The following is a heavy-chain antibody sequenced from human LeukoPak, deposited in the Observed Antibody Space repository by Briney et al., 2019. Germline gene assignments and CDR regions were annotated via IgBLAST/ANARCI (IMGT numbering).Heavy chain of an antibody. V-gene: IGHV4-39*01. J-gene: IGHJ4*02. CDR1: GGSISSSNYY. CDR2: IYYSGST. CDR3: ARPSAIYDPVPHFDY. Sequence: SETLSLTCTVSGGSISSSNYYWGWIRQPPGKGLEWIGSIYYSGSTYYNPSLKSRGTISVDTSKNQFSLKLTSVTATDTAVYYCARPSAIYDPVPHFDYWGQGTLVTVSS. D-gene: IGHD2/OR15-2a*01.